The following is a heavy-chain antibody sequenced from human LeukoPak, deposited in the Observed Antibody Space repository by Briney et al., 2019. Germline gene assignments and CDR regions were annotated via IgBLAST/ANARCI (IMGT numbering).Heavy chain of an antibody. CDR2: VSGSGSST. J-gene: IGHJ4*02. CDR1: GFTFSSYA. Sequence: GGSLRLSCAASGFTFSSYALGWVRQAPGRGLEWVSSVSGSGSSTYYAGSVKGRFTISRDNSKNTLYLQMNSLRAEDTAIYYCAKDPSSGWPYYFEYWGQGTLVTVSS. CDR3: AKDPSSGWPYYFEY. D-gene: IGHD6-25*01. V-gene: IGHV3-23*01.